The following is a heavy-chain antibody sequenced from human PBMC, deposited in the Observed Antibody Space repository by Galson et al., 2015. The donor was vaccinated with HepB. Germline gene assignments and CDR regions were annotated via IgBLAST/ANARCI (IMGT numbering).Heavy chain of an antibody. CDR1: GYTFIDYA. Sequence: SVKVSCKASGYTFIDYAMNWVRQAPGQGLEWMGWINTNTGNPTYAQGFTGRFVFSLETPVSTAYLQISSLKAEDTAVYYCARTPSYGSGSYYNVWFDPWGQGTLVTVSS. J-gene: IGHJ5*02. V-gene: IGHV7-4-1*02. D-gene: IGHD3-10*01. CDR3: ARTPSYGSGSYYNVWFDP. CDR2: INTNTGNP.